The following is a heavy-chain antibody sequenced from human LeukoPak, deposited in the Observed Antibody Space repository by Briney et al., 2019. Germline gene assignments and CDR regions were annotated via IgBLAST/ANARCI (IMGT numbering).Heavy chain of an antibody. CDR3: ARDGGSRDAFDI. D-gene: IGHD1-26*01. CDR2: IYYSGST. J-gene: IGHJ3*02. Sequence: WIGYIYYSGSTNYNPSLKSRVTISVDTSKNQFSLKLSSVTAADTAVYYCARDGGSRDAFDIWGQGTMVTVSS. V-gene: IGHV4-59*01.